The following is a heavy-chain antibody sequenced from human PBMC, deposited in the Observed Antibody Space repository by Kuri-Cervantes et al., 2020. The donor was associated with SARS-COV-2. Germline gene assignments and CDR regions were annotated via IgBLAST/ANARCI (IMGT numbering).Heavy chain of an antibody. D-gene: IGHD6-19*01. CDR3: ARHEATGYSSGWTFFDY. Sequence: GSLRLSCTVSGGSISNYYWSWIRQPPGKGLELMGYIYYSGSTNYNPSLKSRVTISVDTSKNQFSLKLSSVTAADTAVYYCARHEATGYSSGWTFFDYWGQGTLVTVSS. CDR1: GGSISNYY. J-gene: IGHJ4*02. CDR2: IYYSGST. V-gene: IGHV4-59*08.